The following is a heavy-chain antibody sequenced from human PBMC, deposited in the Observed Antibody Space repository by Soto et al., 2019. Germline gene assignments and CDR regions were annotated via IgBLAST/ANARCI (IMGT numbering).Heavy chain of an antibody. V-gene: IGHV4-59*08. Sequence: SETLSLTCTVSGGSISSYYWSWIRQPPGKGLEWIGYIYYSGSTNYNPSLKSRVTISVDTSKNQFSLKLSSVTAADTAVYYCARVRYCSSTSCYYYYYYMDVWGKGTTVTVSS. J-gene: IGHJ6*03. CDR3: ARVRYCSSTSCYYYYYYMDV. CDR2: IYYSGST. CDR1: GGSISSYY. D-gene: IGHD2-2*01.